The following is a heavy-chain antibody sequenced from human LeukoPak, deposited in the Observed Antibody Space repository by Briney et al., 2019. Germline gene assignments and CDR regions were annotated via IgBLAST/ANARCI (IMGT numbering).Heavy chain of an antibody. V-gene: IGHV3-30*04. CDR3: ARDQDTSGYYYGPGDY. CDR2: MSYDGSKK. J-gene: IGHJ4*02. Sequence: SGVSLRLSCAASGFTLSSYAMHWVRRAPGKGLEWVAVMSYDGSKKLYEDSVKGRLTISSDNSKNTLYLQMSSLRPEDTAVYYCARDQDTSGYYYGPGDYWGEGTLVTLST. CDR1: GFTLSSYA. D-gene: IGHD3-22*01.